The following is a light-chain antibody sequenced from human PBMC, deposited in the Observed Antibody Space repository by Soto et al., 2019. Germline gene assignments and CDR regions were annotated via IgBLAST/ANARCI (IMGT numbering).Light chain of an antibody. V-gene: IGKV3-20*01. J-gene: IGKJ1*01. CDR3: QQYGSSPRVT. CDR2: GAS. Sequence: IVLTQSPVTLSLSPGERATLSCSSIQSVSSSYLAWYQQKPGQAPRLLIYGASSRATGIPDRFSGSGSGTDFTLTISRLEPEDFAVYYCQQYGSSPRVTFGQGTKVDIK. CDR1: QSVSSSY.